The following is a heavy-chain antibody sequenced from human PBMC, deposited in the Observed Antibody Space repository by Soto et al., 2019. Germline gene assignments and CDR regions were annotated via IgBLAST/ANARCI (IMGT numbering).Heavy chain of an antibody. CDR2: INCSGDST. D-gene: IGHD3-22*01. Sequence: GGSLRLSCVGSGFIFEDYGMNWVRQSPGKGLEWLSFINCSGDSTVYGDSVKGRFTISRDNSKNTLYLQMNSLRAEDTAVYYCAKDVVAMIVVAPDYWGQGTLVTVSS. J-gene: IGHJ4*02. CDR3: AKDVVAMIVVAPDY. CDR1: GFIFEDYG. V-gene: IGHV3-23*01.